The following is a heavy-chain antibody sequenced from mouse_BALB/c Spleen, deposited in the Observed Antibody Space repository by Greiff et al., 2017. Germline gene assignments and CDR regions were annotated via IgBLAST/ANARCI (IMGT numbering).Heavy chain of an antibody. CDR2: INPGSGGT. D-gene: IGHD2-10*02. CDR1: GYAFTNYL. J-gene: IGHJ4*01. V-gene: IGHV1-54*01. CDR3: AREGYGNYY. Sequence: VQLQQSGAELVRPGTSVKVSCKASGYAFTNYLIEWVKQRPGQGLEWIGVINPGSGGTNYNEKFKGKATLTADKSSSTAYMQLSSLTSDVSAVFFCAREGYGNYYWGQGTSVTVSS.